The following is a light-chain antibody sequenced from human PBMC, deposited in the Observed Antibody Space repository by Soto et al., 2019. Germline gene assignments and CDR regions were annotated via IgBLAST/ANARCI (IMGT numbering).Light chain of an antibody. CDR3: CSFAGSHVV. Sequence: QSALTQPASVSGSPGQSITISCTGTSSDVGRYNFVSWYQQHPGKAPKLIIYDVTKRPSGVPDRFSGSKSGNTASLTISGLQAEDEAVYYCCSFAGSHVVFGGGTKVTVL. CDR2: DVT. V-gene: IGLV2-11*01. J-gene: IGLJ2*01. CDR1: SSDVGRYNF.